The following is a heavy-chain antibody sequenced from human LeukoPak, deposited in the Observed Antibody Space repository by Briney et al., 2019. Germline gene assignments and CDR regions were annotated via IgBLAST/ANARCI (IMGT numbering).Heavy chain of an antibody. CDR1: GFTVITND. Sequence: GGSLGLSCAASGFTVITNDMTWVRQAPGKGLEWVSVLYSDGNTKYADSVQGRFAISRDNSKNTLYLEMNSLSPDDTAVYYCARGVEPLAANTLAYWGQGTLVTVSS. CDR2: LYSDGNT. CDR3: ARGVEPLAANTLAY. D-gene: IGHD1-14*01. V-gene: IGHV3-53*01. J-gene: IGHJ4*02.